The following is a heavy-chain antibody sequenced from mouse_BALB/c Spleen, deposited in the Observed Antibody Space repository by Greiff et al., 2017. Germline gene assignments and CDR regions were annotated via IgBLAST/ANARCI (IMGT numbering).Heavy chain of an antibody. J-gene: IGHJ3*01. CDR1: GFTFSSYG. Sequence: DVKLVESGGGLVQPGGSLKLSCAASGFTFSSYGMSWVRQTPDKRLELVATINSNGGSTYYPDSVKGRFTISRDNAKNTLYLQMSSLKSEDTAMYYCARDELGPWFAYWGQGTLVTVSA. V-gene: IGHV5-6-3*01. CDR2: INSNGGST. D-gene: IGHD4-1*01. CDR3: ARDELGPWFAY.